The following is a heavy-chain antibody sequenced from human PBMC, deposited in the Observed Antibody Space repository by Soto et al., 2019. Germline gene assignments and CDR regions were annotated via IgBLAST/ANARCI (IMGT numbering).Heavy chain of an antibody. J-gene: IGHJ4*02. CDR3: ARDDHTYGVY. V-gene: IGHV3-11*01. D-gene: IGHD2-21*01. CDR2: IGPYGNSI. CDR1: CFSFRDYF. Sequence: SLKISCAASCFSFRDYFMSWLRQAPGKGLEWVSYIGPYGNSIYYADSVKGRFTISRGDATKSLHLHMNSLRTDDTAVYYCARDDHTYGVYWGQGTPVTVSS.